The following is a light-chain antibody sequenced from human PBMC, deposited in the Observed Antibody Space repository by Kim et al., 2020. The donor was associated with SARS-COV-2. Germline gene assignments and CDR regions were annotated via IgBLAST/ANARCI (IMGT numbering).Light chain of an antibody. V-gene: IGLV7-46*01. CDR1: TGAVTSGHY. Sequence: QAAVTQEPSLTVSPGGTVTLTCGSSTGAVTSGHYPYWFQQKPGQAPRTLIHDTSNKYSWTPARFSGSLLGGKAALTLSGAQSEDEADYYCFLSFGRGNHVFGGGTQLTVL. CDR3: FLSFGRGNHV. J-gene: IGLJ3*02. CDR2: DTS.